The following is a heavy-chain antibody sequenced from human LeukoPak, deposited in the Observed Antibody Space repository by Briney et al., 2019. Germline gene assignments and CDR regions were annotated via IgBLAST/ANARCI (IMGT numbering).Heavy chain of an antibody. J-gene: IGHJ4*02. CDR1: GGSISSGGYS. Sequence: SETLSLICAVSGGSISSGGYSWSWIRQPPGKGLEWIGYIYHSGSTYYNPSLKSRVTISVDRSKNQFSLKLSSVTAADTAVYYCARVTGGSTFDYWGQGTLVTVSS. D-gene: IGHD7-27*01. CDR2: IYHSGST. CDR3: ARVTGGSTFDY. V-gene: IGHV4-30-2*01.